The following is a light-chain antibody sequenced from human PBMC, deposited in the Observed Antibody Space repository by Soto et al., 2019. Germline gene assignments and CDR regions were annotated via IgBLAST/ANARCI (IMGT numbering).Light chain of an antibody. CDR3: SSYTSSSTR. V-gene: IGLV2-14*01. J-gene: IGLJ1*01. CDR2: DVS. Sequence: QSALTQPASVSGSPGQSITISCTGTSSDVGGYNYVSWYQQHPGKAPKLMIYDVSNRPSGVSNRFSGSESGNTASLTISGLQAEDEADYYCSSYTSSSTRFGTGTKLTVL. CDR1: SSDVGGYNY.